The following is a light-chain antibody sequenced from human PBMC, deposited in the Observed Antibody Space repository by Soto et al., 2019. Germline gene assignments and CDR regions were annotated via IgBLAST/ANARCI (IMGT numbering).Light chain of an antibody. CDR2: AAS. CDR3: QQYSNWYT. J-gene: IGKJ2*01. V-gene: IGKV3-20*01. CDR1: QTVSANY. Sequence: VLTQSPDTLSLSPGERATLSCRASQTVSANYLAWYQLKPGQAPRLLIYAASTRATGVPDRFSASGSGRDFTLTISRLEPEDFAVYYCQQYSNWYTFGRGTKLDI.